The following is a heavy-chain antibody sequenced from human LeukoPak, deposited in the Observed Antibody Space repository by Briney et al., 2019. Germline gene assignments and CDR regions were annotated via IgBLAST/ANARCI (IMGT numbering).Heavy chain of an antibody. CDR1: GGSISSYY. V-gene: IGHV4-59*08. Sequence: SETLSLTCTVSGGSISSYYWSWIRQPPGKGLEWIGYIYYSGSTNYNPSLKSRVTISVDTSKNQFSLKLTSVTAADTAVYYCARHRRGGYCSSTSCSSSRYYFDYWGQGTLVTVSS. CDR2: IYYSGST. CDR3: ARHRRGGYCSSTSCSSSRYYFDY. D-gene: IGHD2-2*01. J-gene: IGHJ4*02.